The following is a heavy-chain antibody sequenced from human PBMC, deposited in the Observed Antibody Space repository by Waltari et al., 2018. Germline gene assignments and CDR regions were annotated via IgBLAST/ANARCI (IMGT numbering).Heavy chain of an antibody. D-gene: IGHD1-26*01. CDR3: ARGVGATNYYYYYYMDV. CDR1: GGSISRYY. J-gene: IGHJ6*03. CDR2: IYYSGST. V-gene: IGHV4-59*01. Sequence: QVQLQESGPGLVKPSETLSLTCTVSGGSISRYYWSWIRQPPGKGLEWIGYIYYSGSTNYNPSLKSRVTISVDTSKNQFSLKLSSVTAADTAVYYCARGVGATNYYYYYYMDVWGKGTTVTVSS.